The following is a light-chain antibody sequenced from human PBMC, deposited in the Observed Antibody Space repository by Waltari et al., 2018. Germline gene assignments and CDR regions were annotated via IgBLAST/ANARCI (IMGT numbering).Light chain of an antibody. J-gene: IGLJ3*02. CDR1: SGSIASNY. V-gene: IGLV6-57*01. Sequence: NFMLTQPHSVSESPGKTVTISCTCSSGSIASNYVQWSQQRPGSSPTTVIYEDNQRPSGVPDRFSGSIDSSSNSASLTISGLKTEDEADYYCQSYDSSTRWVFGGGTKLTVL. CDR2: EDN. CDR3: QSYDSSTRWV.